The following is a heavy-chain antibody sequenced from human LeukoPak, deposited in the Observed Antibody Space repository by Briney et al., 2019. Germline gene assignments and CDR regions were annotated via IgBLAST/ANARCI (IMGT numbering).Heavy chain of an antibody. CDR2: IYHSGST. CDR1: GYSISSGYY. V-gene: IGHV4-38-2*02. D-gene: IGHD4-17*01. CDR3: ARQGYGDFSSRPFDY. Sequence: SETPSLTCTVSGYSISSGYYWGWIRQPPGKGLEWIGSIYHSGSTYYNPSLKSRVTISVDTSKNQFSLKLSSVTAADTAVYYCARQGYGDFSSRPFDYWGQGTLVTVSS. J-gene: IGHJ4*02.